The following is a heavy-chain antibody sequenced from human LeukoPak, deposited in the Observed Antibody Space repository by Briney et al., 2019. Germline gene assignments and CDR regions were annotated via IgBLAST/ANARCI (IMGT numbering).Heavy chain of an antibody. J-gene: IGHJ4*02. D-gene: IGHD5-12*01. CDR3: ARGRGYSGFRFDY. V-gene: IGHV4-34*01. Sequence: SETLSLTCAVYGGSFSGYYWSWIRQPPGKGLEWIGEINHSGSTNYNPSLKSRVTISVDTSKNQFSPKLSSVTAADTAVYYCARGRGYSGFRFDYWGQGTLVTVSS. CDR1: GGSFSGYY. CDR2: INHSGST.